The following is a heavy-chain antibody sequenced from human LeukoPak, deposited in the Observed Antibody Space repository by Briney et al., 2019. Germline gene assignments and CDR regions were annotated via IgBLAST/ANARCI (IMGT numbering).Heavy chain of an antibody. Sequence: SPYNGNTNYAQKLQGRVTMTTDTSTSTAYMELRSLRSDDTAVYYCARAPGGSIAAFGYFDYWGQGTLVTVSS. J-gene: IGHJ4*02. V-gene: IGHV1-18*01. CDR2: SPYNGNT. CDR3: ARAPGGSIAAFGYFDY. D-gene: IGHD6-6*01.